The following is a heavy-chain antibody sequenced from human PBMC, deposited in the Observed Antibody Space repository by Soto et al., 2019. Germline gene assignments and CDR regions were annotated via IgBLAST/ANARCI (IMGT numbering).Heavy chain of an antibody. V-gene: IGHV3-74*01. J-gene: IGHJ4*02. CDR2: INSDGSST. CDR1: GFTFSSYW. CDR3: ASGRDGYNALDY. D-gene: IGHD5-12*01. Sequence: EVQLVESGGGLVQPGGSLRLSCAASGFTFSSYWMHWVRQAPGKGLVWVSCINSDGSSTSYADSVKGRFTISRDNAKNTLYLQMNSLRAEDTAVYYCASGRDGYNALDYWGQGTLVTVSS.